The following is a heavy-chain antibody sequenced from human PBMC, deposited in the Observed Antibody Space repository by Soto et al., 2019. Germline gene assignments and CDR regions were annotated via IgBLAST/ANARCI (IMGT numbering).Heavy chain of an antibody. J-gene: IGHJ6*02. CDR2: IIPIFGTA. Sequence: QVQLVQSGAEVKKPGSSVKVSCKASGGTFSSYAISWVRQAPGQGLEWMGGIIPIFGTANYAQKFQGRVTITADESTSTNYMELSSLRSEDTAVYYCAKTEKVTTSLYYYYCGMDVWGQGTTVTVSS. CDR1: GGTFSSYA. V-gene: IGHV1-69*01. D-gene: IGHD4-4*01. CDR3: AKTEKVTTSLYYYYCGMDV.